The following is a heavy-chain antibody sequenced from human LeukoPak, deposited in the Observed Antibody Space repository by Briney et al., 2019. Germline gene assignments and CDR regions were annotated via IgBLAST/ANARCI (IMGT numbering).Heavy chain of an antibody. CDR2: IYSGGST. CDR1: GFTVSSNY. Sequence: PGGSLRLSCAASGFTVSSNYMSWVRQAPGKGLEWVSVIYSGGSTYYADSVKGRFTISRDNSKNTLYLQMNSLRAEDTAVYYCAKDSIAVAEPYFDYWGQGTLVTVSS. D-gene: IGHD6-19*01. V-gene: IGHV3-66*02. J-gene: IGHJ4*02. CDR3: AKDSIAVAEPYFDY.